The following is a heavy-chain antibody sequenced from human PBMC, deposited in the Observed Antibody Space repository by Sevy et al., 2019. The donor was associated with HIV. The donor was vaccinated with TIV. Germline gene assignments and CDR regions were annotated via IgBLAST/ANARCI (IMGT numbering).Heavy chain of an antibody. CDR1: GFTLSNYA. V-gene: IGHV3-23*01. CDR2: LSASGGST. J-gene: IGHJ4*01. D-gene: IGHD3-22*01. Sequence: GGSLRLSCVASGFTLSNYAMSWVRQAPGKGLEWVSILSASGGSTYYAESVKGRVTISRDNSKNTLDLEMNSLRGEDTALYYCAKGSRKCYYDSSGYYGDWGQGTLVTVSS. CDR3: AKGSRKCYYDSSGYYGD.